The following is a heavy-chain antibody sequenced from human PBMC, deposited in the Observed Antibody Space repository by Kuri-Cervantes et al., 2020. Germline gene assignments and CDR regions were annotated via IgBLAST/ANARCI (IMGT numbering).Heavy chain of an antibody. CDR2: INPSGSSA. D-gene: IGHD6-13*01. CDR3: ARVRAAAGLHWFDP. V-gene: IGHV1-46*01. Sequence: ASVKVSCKASGYTFTSYYIHWVRQAPGQGLEWMGVINPSGSSATYAQKFQGRVTITADKSTSTAYMELSSLRSEDTAVYYCARVRAAAGLHWFDPWGQGTLVTVSS. J-gene: IGHJ5*02. CDR1: GYTFTSYY.